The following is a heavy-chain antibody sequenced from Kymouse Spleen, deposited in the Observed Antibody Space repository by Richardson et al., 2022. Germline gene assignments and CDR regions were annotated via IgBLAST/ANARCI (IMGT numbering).Heavy chain of an antibody. J-gene: IGHJ6*02. Sequence: QVQLVESGGGVVQPGRSLRLSCAASGFTFSSYGMHWVRQAPGKGLEWVAVISYDGSNKYYADSVKGRFTISRDNSKNTLYLQMNSLRAEDTAVYYCAKDITMVRGVLYYYGMDVWGQGTTVTVSS. V-gene: IGHV3-30*18. CDR2: ISYDGSNK. CDR3: AKDITMVRGVLYYYGMDV. CDR1: GFTFSSYG. D-gene: IGHD3-10*01.